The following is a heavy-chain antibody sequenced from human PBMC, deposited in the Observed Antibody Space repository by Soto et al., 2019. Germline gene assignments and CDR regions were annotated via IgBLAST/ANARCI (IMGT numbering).Heavy chain of an antibody. D-gene: IGHD2-2*01. CDR3: ARERYQVISDGMDV. V-gene: IGHV1-2*02. CDR1: GYTFTGYY. J-gene: IGHJ6*02. CDR2: INPQTGGT. Sequence: ASVKVSCKASGYTFTGYYIHWVRAAPRQGLEWMGWINPQTGGTSYAQKFQGRVTLSRDTSINTAYLELSRLRFDDAAVYFCARERYQVISDGMDVWGQGTTVTVSS.